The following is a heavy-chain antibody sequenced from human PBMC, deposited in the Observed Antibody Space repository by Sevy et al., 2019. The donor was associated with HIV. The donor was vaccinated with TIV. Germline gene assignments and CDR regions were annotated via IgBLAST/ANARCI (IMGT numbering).Heavy chain of an antibody. CDR1: GFSLSSYT. Sequence: GGSLRLSCAASGFSLSSYTMNWVRQAPGKGLEWVSYISGSSSNMYYADSVKGRFTISRDNAKNSLYLQMNSLRDEDTAVYYCARDSGYSFDYWGQGSLVTVSS. D-gene: IGHD5-18*01. CDR3: ARDSGYSFDY. V-gene: IGHV3-48*02. J-gene: IGHJ4*02. CDR2: ISGSSSNM.